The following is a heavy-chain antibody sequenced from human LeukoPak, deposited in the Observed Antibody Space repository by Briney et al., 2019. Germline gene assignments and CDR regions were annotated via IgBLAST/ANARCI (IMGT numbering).Heavy chain of an antibody. CDR1: GDSISSSDYY. D-gene: IGHD1-26*01. J-gene: IGHJ4*02. V-gene: IGHV4-39*01. CDR3: ARGSRRLADFHY. CDR2: IPYSGST. Sequence: PSETLSLTCTVSGDSISSSDYYWGWIRQPPGKGLGWIGTIPYSGSTYYNPSLQSRVTISVDTSKNRFSLELSSVTAADTAVYYCARGSRRLADFHYWGQGTLVTVSS.